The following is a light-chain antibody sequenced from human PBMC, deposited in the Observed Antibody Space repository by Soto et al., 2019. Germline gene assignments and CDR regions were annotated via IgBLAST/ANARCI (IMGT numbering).Light chain of an antibody. Sequence: DIQMTQSPSSLSASVGDRVTITCRASQSISSYLNWYQQKPGKAPKLLIYGVSSLQSGVPSRFSGSGSGTDFTPTISSLQPEDFATYYCQQSYSTVYTFGQGTKLEIK. CDR1: QSISSY. CDR3: QQSYSTVYT. V-gene: IGKV1-39*01. J-gene: IGKJ2*01. CDR2: GVS.